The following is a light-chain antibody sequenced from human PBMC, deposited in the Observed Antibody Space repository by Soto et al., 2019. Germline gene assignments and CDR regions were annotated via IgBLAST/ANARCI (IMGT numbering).Light chain of an antibody. Sequence: IVLTQSPATLSLSPGERATLSCRASQSVFDFLDWLQQKPGQAPRLLIYDASKRAAGIPDRFSGSGSETHFTLTISSLEPEDFAVYYCQQRSSWPLTFGTWTKVEI. J-gene: IGKJ4*01. V-gene: IGKV3-11*01. CDR3: QQRSSWPLT. CDR1: QSVFDF. CDR2: DAS.